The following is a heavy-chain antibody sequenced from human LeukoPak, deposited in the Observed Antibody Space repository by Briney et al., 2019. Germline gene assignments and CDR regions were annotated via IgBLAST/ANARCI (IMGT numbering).Heavy chain of an antibody. Sequence: TGGSLRLSCVASGFTFSDYYLTWIRQTPGKGLEWISSISSSLTTVYYADSVKGRFTVSRDNSKNTLYLQMNSLRAEDTAVYYCAKDRTLYYYDSSGYPEYFQHWGQGTLVTVSS. D-gene: IGHD3-22*01. J-gene: IGHJ1*01. CDR1: GFTFSDYY. V-gene: IGHV3-11*01. CDR3: AKDRTLYYYDSSGYPEYFQH. CDR2: ISSSLTTV.